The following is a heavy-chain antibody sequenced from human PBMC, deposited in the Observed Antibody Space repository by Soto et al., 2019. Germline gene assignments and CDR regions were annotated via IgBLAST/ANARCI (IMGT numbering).Heavy chain of an antibody. J-gene: IGHJ5*02. CDR3: AGDLDVATTGWFDP. V-gene: IGHV3-33*01. CDR2: IWYDGSNK. CDR1: GFTFSSYG. D-gene: IGHD5-12*01. Sequence: QVQLVESGGGVVQPGRSLRLSCAASGFTFSSYGMHWVRQAPGKGLEWVAVIWYDGSNKYYADSVKGRFTISRDNSKNRLYRQMNSLRAEDTAVYYCAGDLDVATTGWFDPWGQGTLVTVFS.